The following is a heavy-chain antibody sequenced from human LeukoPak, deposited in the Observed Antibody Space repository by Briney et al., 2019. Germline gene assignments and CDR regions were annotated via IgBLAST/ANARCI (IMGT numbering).Heavy chain of an antibody. D-gene: IGHD1-26*01. CDR1: GYSFTTYW. V-gene: IGHV5-51*01. CDR3: ARHTIMGATKSDFDY. Sequence: GESLMISCEGSGYSFTTYWIAWVRQMPGKGLEWMGIIYLGDSDTRYSPSFQGQVTISADKSTSTAYLQWSSLKASDTAMYYCARHTIMGATKSDFDYWGQGTLVTVSS. CDR2: IYLGDSDT. J-gene: IGHJ4*02.